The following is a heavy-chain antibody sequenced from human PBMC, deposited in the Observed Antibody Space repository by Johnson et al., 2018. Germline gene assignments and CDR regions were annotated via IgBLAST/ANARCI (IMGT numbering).Heavy chain of an antibody. V-gene: IGHV3-49*03. D-gene: IGHD6-19*01. J-gene: IGHJ6*03. Sequence: VQLVESGGGLVQPGRSLRLSCTASGFTFGDYAMSWFRQAPGKGLEWVGFIRSKAYGGTTEYAASVKGRFTIPRDDSKSIAYLQMNSLRAEDTAVYYCARGRTVAYYSYSMDVWGKGTTVTVS. CDR1: GFTFGDYA. CDR3: ARGRTVAYYSYSMDV. CDR2: IRSKAYGGTT.